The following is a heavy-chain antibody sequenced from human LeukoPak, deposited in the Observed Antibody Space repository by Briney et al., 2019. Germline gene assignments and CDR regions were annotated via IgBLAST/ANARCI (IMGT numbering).Heavy chain of an antibody. CDR3: ARSTGDYGSGSLGY. J-gene: IGHJ4*02. CDR2: VHSSGST. CDR1: GGPISSGNYY. D-gene: IGHD3-10*01. V-gene: IGHV4-61*02. Sequence: SETLSLTCTVSGGPISSGNYYWNWIRQPAGKGLEWIGRVHSSGSTNHNPSLKSRVTISRDTSKNQFSLIVSSVTAADTAMYFCARSTGDYGSGSLGYWGQGALVTVSS.